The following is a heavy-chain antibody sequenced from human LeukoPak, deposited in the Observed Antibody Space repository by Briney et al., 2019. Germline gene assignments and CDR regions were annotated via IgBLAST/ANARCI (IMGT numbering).Heavy chain of an antibody. D-gene: IGHD5-24*01. CDR2: ISSSSSIM. Sequence: GGSLRLSCAASGFTFSFYNMNWVRRAPGRGLEWVSYISSSSSIMYYADSVKGRFTISRDNAKNSLYLQMNSLRAEDTAVYYCTRESGYNPLDYWGQGTLVTVSS. CDR1: GFTFSFYN. CDR3: TRESGYNPLDY. J-gene: IGHJ4*02. V-gene: IGHV3-48*04.